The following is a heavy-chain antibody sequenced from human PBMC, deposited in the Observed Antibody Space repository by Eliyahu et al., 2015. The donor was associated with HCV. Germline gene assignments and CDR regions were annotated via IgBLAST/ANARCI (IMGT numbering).Heavy chain of an antibody. Sequence: QVQLQESGPGLVQPSETLSLTCTVSGGSITSXXWSWIRQPPGKGLEWIGYIHYSGSTNYNPSLNSFKTLKSRVTISVDTSKNQFSLKLSSVTAADTAIYYCASGGGGIAVAGTGGWFDPWGQGTLVTVSS. CDR3: ASGGGGIAVAGTGGWFDP. CDR1: GGSITSXX. D-gene: IGHD6-19*01. CDR2: IHYSGST. J-gene: IGHJ5*02. V-gene: IGHV4-59*12.